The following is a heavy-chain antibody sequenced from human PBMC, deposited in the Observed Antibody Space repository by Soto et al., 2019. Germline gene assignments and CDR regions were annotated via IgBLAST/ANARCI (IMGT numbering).Heavy chain of an antibody. CDR2: ISASGVST. J-gene: IGHJ4*02. CDR3: AKDRKTGSGWYWDY. CDR1: GFTVSSYA. V-gene: IGHV3-23*01. D-gene: IGHD6-19*01. Sequence: EMQLLESGGGLLQPGGSLRLSCAASGFTVSSYAMSWVRQAPGKGLEWVSGISASGVSTYYADSVKGRFTISRDNSENTLYLQMNSLRAEDTALYYCAKDRKTGSGWYWDYWGQGTLVTVSS.